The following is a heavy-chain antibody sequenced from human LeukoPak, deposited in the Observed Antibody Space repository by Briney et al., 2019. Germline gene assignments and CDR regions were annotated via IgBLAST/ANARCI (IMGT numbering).Heavy chain of an antibody. CDR3: AKDLGGATDY. D-gene: IGHD1-26*01. CDR1: GFTFSSYG. CDR2: ISYDGSNK. Sequence: GGSLRLSCAASGFTFSSYGMHWVRQAPGKGLEWVAVISYDGSNKYYADSAKGRFTISRDNSKNTLYLQMNSLRAEDTAVYYCAKDLGGATDYWGQGTLVTVSS. J-gene: IGHJ4*02. V-gene: IGHV3-30*18.